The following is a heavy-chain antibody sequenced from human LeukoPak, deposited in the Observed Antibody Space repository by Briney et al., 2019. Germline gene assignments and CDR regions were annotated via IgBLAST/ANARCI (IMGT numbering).Heavy chain of an antibody. CDR3: ARISDWSDIVVVLAALLLDY. D-gene: IGHD2-2*02. V-gene: IGHV1-18*01. Sequence: GASVKVSCKASGYTFTSYGICWVRQAPGQGLEWMGWISAYNGNTNYAQKLRGRVTMTTDTSTSTAYMELRSLRSDDTAVYYCARISDWSDIVVVLAALLLDYWGQGTLVTVSS. CDR1: GYTFTSYG. CDR2: ISAYNGNT. J-gene: IGHJ4*02.